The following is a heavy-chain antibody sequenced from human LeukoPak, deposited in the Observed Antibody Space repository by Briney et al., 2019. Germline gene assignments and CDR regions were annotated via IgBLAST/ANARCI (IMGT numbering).Heavy chain of an antibody. CDR2: ISSSSSYT. Sequence: GGSLRLSCAASGFTFSSYSMNWVRQAPGKGLEWVSSISSSSSYTYYADSVKGRFTISRDNAKNSLYLQMNSLRAEDTAVYYCARDLLFYYDSSGYYPFDYWGQGTLVTVSS. D-gene: IGHD3-22*01. CDR1: GFTFSSYS. CDR3: ARDLLFYYDSSGYYPFDY. J-gene: IGHJ4*02. V-gene: IGHV3-21*01.